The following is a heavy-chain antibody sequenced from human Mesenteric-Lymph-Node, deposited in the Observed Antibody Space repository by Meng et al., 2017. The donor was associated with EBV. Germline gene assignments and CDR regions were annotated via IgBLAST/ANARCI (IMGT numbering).Heavy chain of an antibody. CDR1: GVKLIDYY. CDR3: ERDKVYGSGSYFDS. J-gene: IGHJ4*02. CDR2: ISSNGSTI. Sequence: QVRLVESGGDLITPGGSMILSFDASGVKLIDYYMTWIRQAPGRGLKWVSYISSNGSTIYYAASVKGRFTISKDNSKNTLSLQMNSLSPEDTAVYYCERDKVYGSGSYFDSWGQGTLVTVSS. V-gene: IGHV3-11*04. D-gene: IGHD3-10*01.